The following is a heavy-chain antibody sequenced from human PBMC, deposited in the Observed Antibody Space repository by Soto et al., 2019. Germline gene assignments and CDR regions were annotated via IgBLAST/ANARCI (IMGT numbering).Heavy chain of an antibody. CDR3: AEDASSWFYYYYGMDV. CDR1: GYIFSNFG. J-gene: IGHJ6*02. V-gene: IGHV1-18*01. CDR2: ISGYNDNT. D-gene: IGHD2-2*01. Sequence: QIQLVQSGPEVRKPGASVKVSCKASGYIFSNFGISWVRQAPGQGLEWMGWISGYNDNTNYAQKFQDRVRMTTDISTSTAYMELTTLRSEDTAVYYCAEDASSWFYYYYGMDVWGQGTTVTVS.